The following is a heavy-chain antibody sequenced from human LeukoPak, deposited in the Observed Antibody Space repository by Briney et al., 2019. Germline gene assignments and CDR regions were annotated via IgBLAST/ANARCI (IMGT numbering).Heavy chain of an antibody. V-gene: IGHV1-69*06. Sequence: SEKVSCKASGGTFSSYAISWVRQAPGQGLEWMGGIIPIFGTANYAQKFQGRVTITADKSTSTAYMELSSLKSEDTAVYYCTRAVAGTWANDYWGQGTLVTVSS. CDR3: TRAVAGTWANDY. CDR2: IIPIFGTA. J-gene: IGHJ4*02. CDR1: GGTFSSYA. D-gene: IGHD6-19*01.